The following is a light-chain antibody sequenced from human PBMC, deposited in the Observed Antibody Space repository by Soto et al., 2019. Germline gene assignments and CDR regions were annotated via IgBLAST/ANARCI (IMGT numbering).Light chain of an antibody. CDR2: EVS. V-gene: IGLV2-18*02. CDR3: SSYTSSSTYV. Sequence: QSALTQPPSVSGSPGQSVTISCTGTSSDVGRYYRVSWYQQSPGTAPKLMIYEVSNRPSGVPDRFSGSKSGNTASLTISGLQAEDEADYYCSSYTSSSTYVFGTETKLTVL. J-gene: IGLJ1*01. CDR1: SSDVGRYYR.